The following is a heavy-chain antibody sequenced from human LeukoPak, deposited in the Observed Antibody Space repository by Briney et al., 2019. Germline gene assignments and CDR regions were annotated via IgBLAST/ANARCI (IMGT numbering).Heavy chain of an antibody. V-gene: IGHV4-61*01. D-gene: IGHD4-23*01. Sequence: SETLSLTCTVSGGSISSSSYYWGWIRQPPGKGLEWIGYIYYSGSTNYNPSLKSRVTISVDTSKNQFSLKLSSVTAADTAVYYCARDVGGNSGLDYWGQGTLVTVSS. J-gene: IGHJ4*02. CDR3: ARDVGGNSGLDY. CDR2: IYYSGST. CDR1: GGSISSSSYY.